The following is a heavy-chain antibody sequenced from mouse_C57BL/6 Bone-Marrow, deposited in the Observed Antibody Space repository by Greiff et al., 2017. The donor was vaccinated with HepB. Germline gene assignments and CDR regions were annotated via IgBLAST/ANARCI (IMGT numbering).Heavy chain of an antibody. Sequence: QVQLQQPGAELVKPGASVKVSCKASGYTFTSYWMHWVKQRPGQGLEWIGRIHPSDSDTNYNQKFKGKATLTVDKSSSTAYMQLSSLTSEDSAVYYCSINFSMVKRGYYAMDYWGQGTSVTVSS. CDR1: GYTFTSYW. D-gene: IGHD2-2*01. CDR3: SINFSMVKRGYYAMDY. V-gene: IGHV1-74*01. CDR2: IHPSDSDT. J-gene: IGHJ4*01.